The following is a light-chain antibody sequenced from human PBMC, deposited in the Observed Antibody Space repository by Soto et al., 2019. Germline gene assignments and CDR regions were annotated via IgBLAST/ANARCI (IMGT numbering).Light chain of an antibody. CDR3: QQFNNYPLT. CDR2: DAS. Sequence: DIQMTQSPSSLSATVGDRVTITCRASQTIGKYLNWYQQQPGKVPKLLIYDASYLQSGVPSRFSGSESGTDFTLNIRDMRTEASAPYYCQQFNNYPLTFGGGTKVDIK. J-gene: IGKJ4*01. CDR1: QTIGKY. V-gene: IGKV1-39*01.